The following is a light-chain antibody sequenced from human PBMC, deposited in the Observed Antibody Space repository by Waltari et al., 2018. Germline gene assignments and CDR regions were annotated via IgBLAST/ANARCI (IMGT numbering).Light chain of an antibody. CDR3: LMYMGSGIWV. J-gene: IGLJ2*01. CDR2: KIN. V-gene: IGLV8-61*01. Sequence: QTVVTQEPSLSVSPGGTVTLPCALSAGTISSTSYVSWSRQTPGQAPRTLIYKINSRSAGVPDRFSGSFLGNKAALTITGAQADDESDYYCLMYMGSGIWVFGGGTKVTVL. CDR1: AGTISSTSY.